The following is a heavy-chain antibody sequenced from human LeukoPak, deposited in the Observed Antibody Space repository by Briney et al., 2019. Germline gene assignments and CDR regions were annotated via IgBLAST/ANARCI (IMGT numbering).Heavy chain of an antibody. V-gene: IGHV4-34*01. Sequence: SETLSFTCAGYGGSFSGYYWSWIRQPPGKGLEWIGEINHSGSTNYNPSLKSRVTISVDTSKNQFSLKLSSVTAADTAVYYCARVAPYSGSYLDAFDFWGQGTMVTVSS. CDR2: INHSGST. CDR3: ARVAPYSGSYLDAFDF. CDR1: GGSFSGYY. D-gene: IGHD1-26*01. J-gene: IGHJ3*01.